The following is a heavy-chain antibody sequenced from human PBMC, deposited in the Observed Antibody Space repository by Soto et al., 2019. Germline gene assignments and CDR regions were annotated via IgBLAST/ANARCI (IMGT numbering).Heavy chain of an antibody. CDR1: GGSFSGYY. Sequence: QVQLQQWGAGLLKPWETLSLTCAVYGGSFSGYYWSWIRQPPGKGLEWIGEINHSGSTNYNPSLKSRVTISVDTSKNQFSLKLSSVTAADTAVYYCASHIAAAGHSDYWGQGTLVTVSS. D-gene: IGHD6-13*01. CDR2: INHSGST. CDR3: ASHIAAAGHSDY. J-gene: IGHJ4*02. V-gene: IGHV4-34*01.